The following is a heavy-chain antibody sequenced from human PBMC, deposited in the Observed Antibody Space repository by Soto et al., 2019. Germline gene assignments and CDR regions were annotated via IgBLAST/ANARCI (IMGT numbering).Heavy chain of an antibody. V-gene: IGHV3-11*01. CDR1: GFTFSDYY. CDR3: ARAGAGGCNNGVCSNWYFDL. D-gene: IGHD2-8*01. CDR2: ISNSGGTL. J-gene: IGHJ2*01. Sequence: GGSLRLSCAASGFTFSDYYMSWIRQAPGKGLEWVSYISNSGGTLYYADSVKGRFTISRGNAKNSLYLQMNSLRAEDTAVYYCARAGAGGCNNGVCSNWYFDLWGRGTLVTVSS.